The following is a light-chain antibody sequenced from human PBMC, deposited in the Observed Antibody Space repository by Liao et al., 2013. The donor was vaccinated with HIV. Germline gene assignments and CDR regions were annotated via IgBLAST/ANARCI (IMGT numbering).Light chain of an antibody. Sequence: SYVLTQPPSVSVAPGKTARITCGGNNIGSKSVHWYQQKPGQAPVLVIYSDRDRPSGIPERFSGSSSGTTVTLTITGAQVEDEADYYCFAVADNNWMFGGGTKLTVL. V-gene: IGLV3-21*01. CDR1: NIGSKS. J-gene: IGLJ3*02. CDR3: FAVADNNWM. CDR2: SDR.